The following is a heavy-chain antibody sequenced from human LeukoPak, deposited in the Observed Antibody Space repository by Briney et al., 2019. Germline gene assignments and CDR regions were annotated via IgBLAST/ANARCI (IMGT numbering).Heavy chain of an antibody. CDR3: ARDRIPHGYDYVWGSYRPSEFDY. CDR2: ISSSSSTI. Sequence: PGGSLRLSCAASGFTFSSYSMNWVRQAPGKGLEWVSYISSSSSTIYYADSVKGRFTISRDNAKNSLYLQMHSLRAEDTAVYYCARDRIPHGYDYVWGSYRPSEFDYWGQGTLVTVPS. J-gene: IGHJ4*02. CDR1: GFTFSSYS. V-gene: IGHV3-48*01. D-gene: IGHD3-16*02.